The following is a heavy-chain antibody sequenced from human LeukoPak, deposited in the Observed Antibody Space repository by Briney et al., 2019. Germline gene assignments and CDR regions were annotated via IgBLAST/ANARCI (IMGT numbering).Heavy chain of an antibody. V-gene: IGHV1-8*02. CDR2: MNPNSGNT. D-gene: IGHD6-19*01. CDR3: ARGSWLVPNDY. CDR1: GYTFTSYD. J-gene: IGHJ4*02. Sequence: ASVKVSCKASGYTFTSYDINLVRQATGQGLEWMGWMNPNSGNTGYAQKFQGRVTMTRNTSISTAYMELSSLRSEDTAVCYCARGSWLVPNDYWGQGTLVTVSS.